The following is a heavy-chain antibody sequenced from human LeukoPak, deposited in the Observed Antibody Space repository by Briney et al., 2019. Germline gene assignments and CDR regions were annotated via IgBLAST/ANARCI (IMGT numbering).Heavy chain of an antibody. CDR2: IYTSGST. D-gene: IGHD3-22*01. CDR1: GGSISSYY. CDR3: ASRRVDDSSGYYGTYYFDY. J-gene: IGHJ4*02. Sequence: SQTLSLTCTVSGGSISSYYWSWIRQPAGKGLEWIGRIYTSGSTNYNPSLKSRVTMSVDTSKNQFSLKLSSVTAADTAVYYCASRRVDDSSGYYGTYYFDYWGQGTLVTVSS. V-gene: IGHV4-4*07.